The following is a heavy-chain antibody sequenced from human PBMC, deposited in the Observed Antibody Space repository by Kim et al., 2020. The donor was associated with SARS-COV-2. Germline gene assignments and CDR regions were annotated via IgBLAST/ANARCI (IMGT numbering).Heavy chain of an antibody. CDR3: ARVPFGKPSIYGSGRSAAFDI. D-gene: IGHD3-10*01. CDR2: IYYSGST. J-gene: IGHJ3*02. CDR1: GGSISSGGYY. V-gene: IGHV4-31*03. Sequence: SETLSLTCTVSGGSISSGGYYWCWIRQHPGKGLEWIGYIYYSGSTYYNPSLKSRVTISVDTSKNQFPLKLTSVTAADTAVYYCARVPFGKPSIYGSGRSAAFDIWGQGTMVTVSS.